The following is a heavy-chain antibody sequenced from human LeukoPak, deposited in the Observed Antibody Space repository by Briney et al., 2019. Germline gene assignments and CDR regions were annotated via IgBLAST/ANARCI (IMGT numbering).Heavy chain of an antibody. Sequence: GGSLRLSCAASGFTFSSYGMHWVRQAPGKGLEWVAFIRYDGSNKYYADSVKGRFTISRDNSKNTLYLQMNSLRAEDTAVYYCAKTPPYYYDSSGYSYYFDYWGQGTLVTVSS. CDR2: IRYDGSNK. CDR3: AKTPPYYYDSSGYSYYFDY. J-gene: IGHJ4*02. D-gene: IGHD3-22*01. V-gene: IGHV3-30*02. CDR1: GFTFSSYG.